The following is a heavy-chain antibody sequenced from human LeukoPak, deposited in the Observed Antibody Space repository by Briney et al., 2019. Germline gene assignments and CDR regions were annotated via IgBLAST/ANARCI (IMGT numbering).Heavy chain of an antibody. D-gene: IGHD1-26*01. V-gene: IGHV3-23*01. CDR2: ISGSGGST. CDR3: ATSGGSRRNYYYYMDV. J-gene: IGHJ6*03. CDR1: GFTFSSYA. Sequence: GGSLRLSCAASGFTFSSYAMSWVRQAPGKGLEWVSAISGSGGSTYYADSVKGRFTISRDNSKNTLYLQMNSLRAEDTAVYYCATSGGSRRNYYYYMDVWGKGTTVTVSS.